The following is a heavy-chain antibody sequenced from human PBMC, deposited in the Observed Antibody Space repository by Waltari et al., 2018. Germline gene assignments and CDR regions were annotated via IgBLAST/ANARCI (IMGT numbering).Heavy chain of an antibody. J-gene: IGHJ3*02. Sequence: QVQLVQSGAEVKKPGSSVKVSCKASGGTFSSYAISWVRQAPGPGLEWMGGIIPIFGTANYAQKFQGRVTITTDESTSTAYMELSSLRSEDTAVYYCARDIRGRLNYYGSGSYAFDIWGQGTMVTVSS. CDR1: GGTFSSYA. V-gene: IGHV1-69*05. CDR2: IIPIFGTA. D-gene: IGHD3-10*01. CDR3: ARDIRGRLNYYGSGSYAFDI.